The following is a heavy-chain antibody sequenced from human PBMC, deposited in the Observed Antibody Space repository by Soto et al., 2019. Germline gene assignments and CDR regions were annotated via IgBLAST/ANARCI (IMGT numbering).Heavy chain of an antibody. D-gene: IGHD3-9*01. V-gene: IGHV4-59*01. CDR3: ARVPVRGYFDWLDP. Sequence: PSETLSLTCSVSGAPITSNYWSWIRQPPGKGLEWIGYLDHQGYSNYNPSLSSRVSMLIDTSKNQLSLKLHSVSAADADVYYCARVPVRGYFDWLDPGGKGTRVTAS. CDR2: LDHQGYS. CDR1: GAPITSNY. J-gene: IGHJ5*02.